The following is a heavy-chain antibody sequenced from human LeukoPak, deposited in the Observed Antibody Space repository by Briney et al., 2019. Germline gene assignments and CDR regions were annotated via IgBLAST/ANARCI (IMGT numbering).Heavy chain of an antibody. CDR3: ARSDTDYYDSSGYPGGADAFDI. Sequence: PGGSLRLSCAVSGFTISSYAMNWVRQAPGKGLEWVSSISSSSSYIYYADSVKGRFTISRDNAKNSLYLQMNSLRAEDTAVYYCARSDTDYYDSSGYPGGADAFDIWGQGTMVTVSS. CDR2: ISSSSSYI. CDR1: GFTISSYA. J-gene: IGHJ3*02. V-gene: IGHV3-21*01. D-gene: IGHD3-22*01.